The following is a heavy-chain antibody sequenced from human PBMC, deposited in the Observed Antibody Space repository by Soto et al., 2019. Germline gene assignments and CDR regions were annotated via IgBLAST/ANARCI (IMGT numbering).Heavy chain of an antibody. CDR3: ARGKRMVREYTPYYYYGMDV. CDR2: IIPIFGTA. V-gene: IGHV1-69*13. Sequence: SVKVSCKASGGTFSSYAISWVRQAPGQGLEWMGGIIPIFGTANYAQKFQGRVTITADESTSTAYMELSSLRSEDTAVYYCARGKRMVREYTPYYYYGMDVWGQGTTVTVSS. J-gene: IGHJ6*02. D-gene: IGHD3-10*01. CDR1: GGTFSSYA.